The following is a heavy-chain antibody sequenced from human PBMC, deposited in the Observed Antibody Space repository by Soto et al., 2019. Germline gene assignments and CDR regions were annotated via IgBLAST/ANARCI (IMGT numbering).Heavy chain of an antibody. CDR3: ARDEGYSSSFRVY. V-gene: IGHV1-69*13. D-gene: IGHD6-6*01. Sequence: SVKVSCKASGYTFTNYTIHWVRQAPGQGLEWMGGIIPIFGTANYAQKFQGRVTITADESTSTAYMELSSLRSEDTAAYYCARDEGYSSSFRVYWGQGTLVTVSS. J-gene: IGHJ4*02. CDR1: GYTFTNYT. CDR2: IIPIFGTA.